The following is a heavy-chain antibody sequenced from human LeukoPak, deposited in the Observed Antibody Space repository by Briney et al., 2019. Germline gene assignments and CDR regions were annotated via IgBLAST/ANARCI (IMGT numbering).Heavy chain of an antibody. J-gene: IGHJ6*02. CDR1: GFSVTNNY. CDR2: IYTDAST. CDR3: ASGYSAYKRSYYYGMDV. Sequence: GGSLRLSCAVSGFSVTNNYMSWVRQAPGKGLEWVSLIYTDASTYYADSVKGRFTISRHNSKNTLYLQMNSLRPEDTAVYYCASGYSAYKRSYYYGMDVWGQGTTVTVSS. D-gene: IGHD5-12*01. V-gene: IGHV3-53*04.